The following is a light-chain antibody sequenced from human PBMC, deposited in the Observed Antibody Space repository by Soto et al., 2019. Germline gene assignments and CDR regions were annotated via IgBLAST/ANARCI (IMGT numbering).Light chain of an antibody. V-gene: IGKV3-11*01. J-gene: IGKJ5*01. CDR3: QQRSNWPIT. Sequence: DIVLTQSPATLSLSPGERATLSCRASQSVSSYLACYQQKPGQAPSLLIYDASKRDTGIPARFSGSGSGTDFTLTISSLEPEDFAVYYCQQRSNWPITFGQGTRLEIK. CDR2: DAS. CDR1: QSVSSY.